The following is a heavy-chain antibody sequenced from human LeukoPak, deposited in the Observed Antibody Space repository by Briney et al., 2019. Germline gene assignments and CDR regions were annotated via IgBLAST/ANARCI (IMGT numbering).Heavy chain of an antibody. J-gene: IGHJ6*03. D-gene: IGHD3-10*01. CDR1: GYTFTGYY. CDR3: AREMNYGSGSSADYYYYMDV. V-gene: IGHV1-2*02. CDR2: INPNSGGT. Sequence: GASVKVSCKASGYTFTGYYMHWVRQAPGQGLEWMGLINPNSGGTNYAQKFQGRVTMTRDTSISTAYMELSRLRSDDTAVYYCAREMNYGSGSSADYYYYMDVWGKGTTVTISS.